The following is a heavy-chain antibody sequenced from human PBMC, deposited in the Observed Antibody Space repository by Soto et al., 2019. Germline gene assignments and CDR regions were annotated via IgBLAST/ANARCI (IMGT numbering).Heavy chain of an antibody. CDR1: GGSISSSSYY. J-gene: IGHJ4*02. Sequence: PSETLSLTCTVSGGSISSSSYYWGWIRQPPGKGLEWIGSIYYSGSTYYNPSLKSRVTISVDTSKNQFSLKLSSVTAADTAVYYCASHYYDSSGYTFDYWGQGTLVTVPQ. CDR2: IYYSGST. D-gene: IGHD3-22*01. CDR3: ASHYYDSSGYTFDY. V-gene: IGHV4-39*01.